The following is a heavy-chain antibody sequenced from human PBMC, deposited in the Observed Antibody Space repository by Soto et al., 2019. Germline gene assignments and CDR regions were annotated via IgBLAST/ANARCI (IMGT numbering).Heavy chain of an antibody. V-gene: IGHV3-23*01. CDR3: ACQNGLDMIVVPAADPFAC. Sequence: EVQLLESGGGLVQPGGSLRLSSAVSGFTFGNYAMSWVRQAPWKGLEWVSPIIPGGEYIYYADSVKGRFTISRDNSKNTLYLQMSSLIAADTAGYYCACQNGLDMIVVPAADPFACWDQVTLVTVSS. J-gene: IGHJ4*02. CDR1: GFTFGNYA. CDR2: IIPGGEYI. D-gene: IGHD2-2*03.